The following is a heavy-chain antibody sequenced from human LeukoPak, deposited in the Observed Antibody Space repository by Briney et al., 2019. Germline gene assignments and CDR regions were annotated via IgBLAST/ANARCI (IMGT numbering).Heavy chain of an antibody. CDR2: IIPIFGTA. Sequence: SVKVSCKASGGTFSSYAISWVRQAPGQGLEWMGRIIPIFGTANYAQKFQGRVTITKDESTRTVYLELTSLTSDDTAVYYCARDVHGDYGSGWFDPWGQGTLVSVSS. V-gene: IGHV1-69*05. J-gene: IGHJ5*02. D-gene: IGHD4-17*01. CDR1: GGTFSSYA. CDR3: ARDVHGDYGSGWFDP.